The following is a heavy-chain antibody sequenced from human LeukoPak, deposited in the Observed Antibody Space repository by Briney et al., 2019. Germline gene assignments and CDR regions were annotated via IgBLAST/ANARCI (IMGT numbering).Heavy chain of an antibody. CDR2: VYYSGST. J-gene: IGHJ4*02. CDR1: GASVSSSSSF. D-gene: IGHD3-16*01. Sequence: SDTLSLTCTVSGASVSSSSSFWAWIRQPPGKGLEWIGNVYYSGSTHYNPSLKSRVTISLDMSKNQFSLRLTSVTAADTAIYYCARHGLYQDYGYWGQGILVTVSS. CDR3: ARHGLYQDYGY. V-gene: IGHV4-39*01.